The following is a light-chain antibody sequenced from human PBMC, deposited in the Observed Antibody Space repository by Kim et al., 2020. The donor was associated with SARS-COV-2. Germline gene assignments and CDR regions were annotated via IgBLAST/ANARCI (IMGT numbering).Light chain of an antibody. CDR2: GAS. Sequence: EIVFTQSPGTLSLSPGERATLSCRAGQSVTSSYLAWYQQKPGQAPRLLIYGASSRATGIPDRFSGSGSGTDFTLTISRLEPEDFAVYYCQQYGSSQYTFGQGTKLEI. CDR1: QSVTSSY. V-gene: IGKV3-20*01. CDR3: QQYGSSQYT. J-gene: IGKJ2*01.